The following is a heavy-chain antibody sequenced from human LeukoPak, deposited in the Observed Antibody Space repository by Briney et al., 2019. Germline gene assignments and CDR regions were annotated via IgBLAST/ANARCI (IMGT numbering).Heavy chain of an antibody. CDR3: AREGGNFDFDY. CDR1: GDSINIHHHF. D-gene: IGHD4-23*01. Sequence: SETLSLTCTVSGDSINIHHHFWGWIRQHPGKGLEWIGYVNYIGSTFYNPSLKSRVIISLDTSKNQLSLNLTTVSAADTAVYYCAREGGNFDFDYWGQGSLVTVSS. J-gene: IGHJ4*02. CDR2: VNYIGST. V-gene: IGHV4-31*03.